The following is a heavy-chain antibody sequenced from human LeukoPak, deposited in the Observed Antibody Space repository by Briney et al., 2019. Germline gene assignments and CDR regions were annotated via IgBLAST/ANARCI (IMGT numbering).Heavy chain of an antibody. J-gene: IGHJ4*02. CDR3: ARDLWGRVVVPAAIDYFDY. CDR2: ISSSSSYI. D-gene: IGHD2-2*02. CDR1: GFTFSSYS. Sequence: PGGSLRLSCAASGFTFSSYSMNWVRQAPGKGLEWASSISSSSSYIYYADSVKGRFTISRDNAKNSLYLQMNSLRAEDTAVYYCARDLWGRVVVPAAIDYFDYWGQGTLVTVSS. V-gene: IGHV3-21*01.